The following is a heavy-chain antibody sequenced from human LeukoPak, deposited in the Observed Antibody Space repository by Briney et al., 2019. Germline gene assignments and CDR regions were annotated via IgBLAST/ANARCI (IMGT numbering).Heavy chain of an antibody. CDR2: VSPPGGGT. V-gene: IGHV3-23*01. CDR3: AKDSDELIAAAYNWFDT. Sequence: WGSLRLFCAASGFTFTNHDMNWVRQAPGQGLEWLSGVSPPGGGTNYADSVKGRFTISRDNSKNTLYLQMNSLRAEDTALYYCAKDSDELIAAAYNWFDTWGQGTLVTVSS. D-gene: IGHD6-13*01. CDR1: GFTFTNHD. J-gene: IGHJ5*02.